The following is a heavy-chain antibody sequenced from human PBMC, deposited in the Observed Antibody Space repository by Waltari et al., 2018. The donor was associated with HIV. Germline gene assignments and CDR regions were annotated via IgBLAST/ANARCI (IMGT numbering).Heavy chain of an antibody. J-gene: IGHJ2*01. CDR2: INHFGNS. CDR3: ARGLRGSGWSPYFDV. CDR1: GGSFSDYY. Sequence: QVQLQQWGAGVLKPSETLSLTCAVYGGSFSDYYWTWIRQPPGKGLGWIGEINHFGNSSQNPSLKGRVTISVDTSKKQFSLKLRSVTAADTTVYYCARGLRGSGWSPYFDVWGRGTLVTVSS. V-gene: IGHV4-34*01. D-gene: IGHD6-19*01.